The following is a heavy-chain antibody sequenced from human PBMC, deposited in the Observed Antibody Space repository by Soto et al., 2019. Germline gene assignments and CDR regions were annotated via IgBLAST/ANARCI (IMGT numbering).Heavy chain of an antibody. CDR3: TTGPYDILTGFDY. Sequence: GGSLRLSCAASGFTFNNAWMNWVRQAPGKGLEWVGRIKSKANGRPADYAATVKGRFTISRDDSKNTLYLQMNSLKTEDTAVYYCTTGPYDILTGFDYWGQGTLVTVSS. V-gene: IGHV3-15*07. CDR2: IKSKANGRPA. J-gene: IGHJ4*02. CDR1: GFTFNNAW. D-gene: IGHD3-9*01.